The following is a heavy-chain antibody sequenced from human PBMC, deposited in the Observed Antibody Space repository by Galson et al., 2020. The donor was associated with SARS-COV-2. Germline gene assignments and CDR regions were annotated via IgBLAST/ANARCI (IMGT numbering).Heavy chain of an antibody. CDR2: IRGDRSET. V-gene: IGHV3-7*01. J-gene: IGHJ4*02. D-gene: IGHD6-19*01. Sequence: GGSLRLSCAVSGFTFKDFWMSWFRQVSGKGPEWVANIRGDRSETNYADSVKGRFSISRDNDENFLYLQMNSLRVEDTAVYYCTREGWQGGYWGQGTRVTVSS. CDR1: GFTFKDFW. CDR3: TREGWQGGY.